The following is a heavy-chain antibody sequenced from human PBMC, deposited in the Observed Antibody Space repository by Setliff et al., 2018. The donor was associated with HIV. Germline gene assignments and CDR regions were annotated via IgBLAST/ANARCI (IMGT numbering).Heavy chain of an antibody. Sequence: SVKVSCKASGDTFRSYGISWVRQAPGQGLEWMGAIIPIFGRADYEQKFQGRVTITADESTSTAYMELSSLTSEDTAVYYCARDGYSSSWYVISGSFDYWGQGILVTVSS. CDR1: GDTFRSYG. J-gene: IGHJ4*02. D-gene: IGHD6-13*01. CDR3: ARDGYSSSWYVISGSFDY. CDR2: IIPIFGRA. V-gene: IGHV1-69*13.